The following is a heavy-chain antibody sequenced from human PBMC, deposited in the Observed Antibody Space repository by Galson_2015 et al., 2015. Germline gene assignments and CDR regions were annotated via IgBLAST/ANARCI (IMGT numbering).Heavy chain of an antibody. CDR1: GFIFSSYG. CDR2: ISYDGSNK. D-gene: IGHD6-19*01. J-gene: IGHJ4*02. V-gene: IGHV3-30*18. Sequence: SLRLSCAASGFIFSSYGMHWVRRAPGKGLGWVAVISYDGSNKYYADSVEGRFTISRDNSKNTLYLQMNSLRAEDTAVYYCAKTEPGIAVAGAIDYWGQGTLVTVSS. CDR3: AKTEPGIAVAGAIDY.